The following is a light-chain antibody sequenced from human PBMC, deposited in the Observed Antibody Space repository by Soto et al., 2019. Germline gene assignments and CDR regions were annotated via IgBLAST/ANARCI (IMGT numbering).Light chain of an antibody. Sequence: QSALAQPRAVSGSPGQSVTISCTGTSSDVGAYDYVSWYQHHPGKAPKVTIYDVSKRPSEVPDRFSGSKSGNTASLTISGLQADDEADYSCSSFVGPYTYVFGTGTKVTVL. CDR1: SSDVGAYDY. CDR3: SSFVGPYTYV. J-gene: IGLJ1*01. CDR2: DVS. V-gene: IGLV2-11*01.